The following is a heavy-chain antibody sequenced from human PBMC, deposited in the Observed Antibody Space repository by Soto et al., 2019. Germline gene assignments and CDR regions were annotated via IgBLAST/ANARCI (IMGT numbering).Heavy chain of an antibody. CDR2: IIAIFGTA. CDR3: AKPQSIQDYYYGMDV. V-gene: IGHV1-69*13. D-gene: IGHD6-6*01. Sequence: GASVKVSCTDSGGTFSSYAISWVRQAPGQGLEWMGGIIAIFGTADYAQKFQGRVTITADESTSTAYMELSSLRSEDTAVYYCAKPQSIQDYYYGMDVWGQGTTVTVS. J-gene: IGHJ6*02. CDR1: GGTFSSYA.